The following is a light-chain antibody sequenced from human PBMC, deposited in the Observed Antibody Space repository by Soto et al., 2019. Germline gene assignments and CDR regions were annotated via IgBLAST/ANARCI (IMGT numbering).Light chain of an antibody. CDR2: AAS. CDR3: IQVYSFPRT. J-gene: IGKJ1*01. Sequence: DVQMTQSPSSVSGPAGDTMNTTFRTSQDIGGRLAWFQQKPGKARQYLIQAASILQSGVPSRFSGSGSGTEFILSINNLQPEDFASYSCIQVYSFPRTFGIGTKVDIK. CDR1: QDIGGR. V-gene: IGKV1-12*01.